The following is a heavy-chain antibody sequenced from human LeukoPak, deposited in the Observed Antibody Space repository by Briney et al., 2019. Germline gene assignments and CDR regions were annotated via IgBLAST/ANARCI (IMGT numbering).Heavy chain of an antibody. CDR2: IYYSGST. J-gene: IGHJ6*04. V-gene: IGHV4-61*01. CDR1: GGSVSSGSYY. CDR3: SGQVSYYYGMDV. Sequence: PSETLSLTCTVSGGSVSSGSYYWSWIRQPPGKGLEWIGYIYYSGSTNYNPSLNSRVTISVDTSKNQFPLKLSSVTAADTAVYYCSGQVSYYYGMDVWGKGTTVTVSS.